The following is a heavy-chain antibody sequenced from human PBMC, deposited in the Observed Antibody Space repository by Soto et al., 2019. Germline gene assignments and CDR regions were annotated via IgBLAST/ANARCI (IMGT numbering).Heavy chain of an antibody. CDR3: TSPLLSVGARPLVGMDV. Sequence: EVPLVESGGGLVQPGGSLKLSCAASGFTFSGSAMHWVRQASGKGLEWVGRIRSKANSYATAYAASVKGRFTISRDDSKNTAYLQMNSLKTEDTAVYYCTSPLLSVGARPLVGMDVWGQGTTVTVSS. D-gene: IGHD1-26*01. CDR1: GFTFSGSA. J-gene: IGHJ6*02. V-gene: IGHV3-73*01. CDR2: IRSKANSYAT.